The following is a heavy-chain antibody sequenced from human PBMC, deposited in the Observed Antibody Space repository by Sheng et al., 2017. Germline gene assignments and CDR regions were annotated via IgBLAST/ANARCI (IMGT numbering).Heavy chain of an antibody. Sequence: QVQLVESGGGLVKPGGSLRLSCAASGFSFSDYYMSWIRQAPGKGWSGFPYISSSSSYITYADSVKGRLTISRDNAKNSLYLQMNSLRAEDTAVYYCARAGSPGYSSSWYWFDPWGQGTLVTVSS. CDR2: ISSSSSYI. CDR1: GFSFSDYY. V-gene: IGHV3-11*05. D-gene: IGHD6-13*01. CDR3: ARAGSPGYSSSWYWFDP. J-gene: IGHJ5*02.